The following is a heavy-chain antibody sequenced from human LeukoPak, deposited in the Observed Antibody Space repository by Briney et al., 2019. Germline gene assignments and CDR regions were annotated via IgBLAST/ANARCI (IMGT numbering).Heavy chain of an antibody. CDR1: GYTFTIYY. Sequence: ASVKVSCKASGYTFTIYYMHWVRQAPGQGLEWMGIINPSGGSTSYAQKFQGRVTMTRDTSTSTVYMELSSLRSEDTAVYYCARDGLELRPYNWFDPWGQGTLVTVSS. J-gene: IGHJ5*02. CDR3: ARDGLELRPYNWFDP. V-gene: IGHV1-46*01. CDR2: INPSGGST. D-gene: IGHD1-7*01.